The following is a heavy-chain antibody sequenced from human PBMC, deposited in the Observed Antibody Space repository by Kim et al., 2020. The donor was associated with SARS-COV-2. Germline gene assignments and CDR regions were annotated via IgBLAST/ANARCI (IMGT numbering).Heavy chain of an antibody. CDR1: GFTFSSYA. Sequence: GGSLRLSCAASGFTFSSYAMSWVRQAPGKGLEWVSAISGSGGSTYYADSVKGRFTISRDNSKNTLYLQMNSLRAEDTAVYYCAKDGGGDDNWNRDRAVYYFDYWGQGTLVTVSS. J-gene: IGHJ4*02. CDR3: AKDGGGDDNWNRDRAVYYFDY. V-gene: IGHV3-23*01. CDR2: ISGSGGST. D-gene: IGHD1-20*01.